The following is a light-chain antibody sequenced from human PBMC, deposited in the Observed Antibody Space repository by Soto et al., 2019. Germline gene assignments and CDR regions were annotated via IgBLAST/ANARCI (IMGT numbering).Light chain of an antibody. J-gene: IGKJ5*01. Sequence: DIQMTQAPSTLSASVGDRVTITCRASQSISSWLAWYQQKPGKAPKLLIYDASSLESGVPSRFSGSGSGTEFTLTISGLQPDDFATYYCQQYNSYSITGGQGTRLEIK. CDR1: QSISSW. V-gene: IGKV1-5*01. CDR3: QQYNSYSIT. CDR2: DAS.